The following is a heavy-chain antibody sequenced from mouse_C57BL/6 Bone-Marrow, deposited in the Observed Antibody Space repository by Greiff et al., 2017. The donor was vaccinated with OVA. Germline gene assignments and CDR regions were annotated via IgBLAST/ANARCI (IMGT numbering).Heavy chain of an antibody. Sequence: DVKLVESGGGLVQPGGSLSLSCAASGFTFTDYYMSWVRQPPGKALEWLGFIRNKANGYTTEYSASVKGRFTISRDNSQSILYLQMNALRAEDSATYYCARSPYDYGGAWFAYWGQGTLVTVSA. D-gene: IGHD2-4*01. V-gene: IGHV7-3*01. CDR1: GFTFTDYY. CDR2: IRNKANGYTT. J-gene: IGHJ3*01. CDR3: ARSPYDYGGAWFAY.